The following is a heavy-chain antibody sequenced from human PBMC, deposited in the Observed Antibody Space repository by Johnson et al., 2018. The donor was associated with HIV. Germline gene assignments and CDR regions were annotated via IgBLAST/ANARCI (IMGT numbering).Heavy chain of an antibody. J-gene: IGHJ3*02. CDR1: GFTFSSYG. CDR3: ATGENLKWELRFVDAFDI. V-gene: IGHV3-33*01. D-gene: IGHD1-26*01. Sequence: QVQLVESGGGVVQPGRSLRLSCAASGFTFSSYGMHWVRQAPGKGLEWVAVIWYDGSNKYYADSVKGRFTISRDNSKNTLYLQMNSLRAEDTALYYCATGENLKWELRFVDAFDIWGQGTMVTVSS. CDR2: IWYDGSNK.